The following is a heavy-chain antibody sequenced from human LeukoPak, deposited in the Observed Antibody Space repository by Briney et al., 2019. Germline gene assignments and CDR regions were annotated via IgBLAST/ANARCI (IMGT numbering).Heavy chain of an antibody. D-gene: IGHD3-10*01. V-gene: IGHV3-48*04. CDR3: ARYNYYGSGSSEHYGLDV. CDR2: ISPSSSTI. CDR1: GFTFSSYS. J-gene: IGHJ6*02. Sequence: GGSLRLSCAVSGFTFSSYSMNWVRQTPGKGLEWVSYISPSSSTIYYADSVKGRFTISRDNAKNSLYLQMNSLRAEDTAVYYCARYNYYGSGSSEHYGLDVWGQGTTVTVSS.